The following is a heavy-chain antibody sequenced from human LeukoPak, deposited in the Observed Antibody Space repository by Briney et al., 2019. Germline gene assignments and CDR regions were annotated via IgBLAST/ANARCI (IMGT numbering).Heavy chain of an antibody. CDR3: ATYVRGDFDY. CDR1: GFTFSSYA. CDR2: VSGGGGST. D-gene: IGHD3-10*02. J-gene: IGHJ4*02. V-gene: IGHV3-23*01. Sequence: GGTLRLSCATSGFTFSSYAMSWVRQAPGKGLEWVSTVSGGGGSTWYADSVKGRFTISRDNSKNTLYLQMNSLRAEDTAVYYCATYVRGDFDYWGQGTLVTVSS.